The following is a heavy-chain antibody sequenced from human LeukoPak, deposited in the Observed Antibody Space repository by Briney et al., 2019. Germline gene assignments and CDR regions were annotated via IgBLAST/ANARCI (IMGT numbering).Heavy chain of an antibody. D-gene: IGHD6-6*01. V-gene: IGHV4-34*01. J-gene: IGHJ3*02. CDR2: INHSGST. CDR1: GGSFSGYY. CDR3: ARGLAIVVEYSSSLGAFDI. Sequence: SETLSLTCAVYGGSFSGYYWSWIRQPPGKGLEWIGEINHSGSTNYNPSLKSRVTISVDTSKNQFSLKLSSVTAADTAVYYCARGLAIVVEYSSSLGAFDIWGQGTMVTVSS.